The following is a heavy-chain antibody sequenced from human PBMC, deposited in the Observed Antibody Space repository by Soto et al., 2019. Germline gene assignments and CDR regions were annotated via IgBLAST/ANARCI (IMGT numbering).Heavy chain of an antibody. CDR3: ERDRIHAMDV. J-gene: IGHJ6*01. D-gene: IGHD2-21*01. CDR1: GYTFTSYA. Sequence: ASVKVSCKASGYTFTSYAMHWVRQAPGQRLEGMGWINAGNGNTKYSQKLQGRVTITRDKSASTAYMELSSLRSEDTAVYYCERDRIHAMDVWGQATTDPVTS. V-gene: IGHV1-3*01. CDR2: INAGNGNT.